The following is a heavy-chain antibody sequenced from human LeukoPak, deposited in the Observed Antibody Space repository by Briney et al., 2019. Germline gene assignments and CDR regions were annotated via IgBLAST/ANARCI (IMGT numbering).Heavy chain of an antibody. CDR1: GYTFTSYY. D-gene: IGHD2-2*01. CDR2: INPSGGST. V-gene: IGHV1-46*01. J-gene: IGHJ4*02. CDR3: ARDLRTLLAPAY. Sequence: ASEKVSCKASGYTFTSYYMHWVRQAPGQGLEWMGIINPSGGSTSYAQKFQGRVTMTRDTSTSTVYMELSGLRFEDTAVYYCARDLRTLLAPAYWGQGTLVTVSS.